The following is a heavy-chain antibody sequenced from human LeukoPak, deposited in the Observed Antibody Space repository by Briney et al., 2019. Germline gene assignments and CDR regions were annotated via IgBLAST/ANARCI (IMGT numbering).Heavy chain of an antibody. CDR1: GGSISSGSYY. D-gene: IGHD3-22*01. J-gene: IGHJ6*02. V-gene: IGHV4-30-4*01. CDR3: ARDQNKYDSSGYYYYQYGMDV. Sequence: SETLSLTCTVSGGSISSGSYYWTWIRQPPGKGLEWIGYIYYSGSTHYNPSLKSRVSISVDTAKNQFSLNLSSVTAADTAVYYCARDQNKYDSSGYYYYQYGMDVWGQGTTVTVSS. CDR2: IYYSGST.